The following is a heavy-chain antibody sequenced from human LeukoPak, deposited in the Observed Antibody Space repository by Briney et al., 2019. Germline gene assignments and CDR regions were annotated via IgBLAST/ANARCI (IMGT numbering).Heavy chain of an antibody. CDR1: GYSFTSYW. Sequence: GESLKISCQGSGYSFTSYWIGWMRPMPGKGLEWMGIIYPGDSDTRYSPSFQGQVTISADKSISTAYLQWSSLKASDTAMYYCARRWERPEVAFDIWGQGTMVTVSS. V-gene: IGHV5-51*01. J-gene: IGHJ3*02. CDR3: ARRWERPEVAFDI. CDR2: IYPGDSDT. D-gene: IGHD1-1*01.